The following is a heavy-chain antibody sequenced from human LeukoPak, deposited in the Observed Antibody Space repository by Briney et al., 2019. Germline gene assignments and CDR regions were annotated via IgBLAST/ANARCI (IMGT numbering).Heavy chain of an antibody. J-gene: IGHJ3*02. CDR3: ARVLRGSDSAFDM. CDR1: GFTFSNYW. Sequence: GGSLRLSCAASGFTFSNYWISWVRQAPGKGLEWVANIKRDGSEKYYVDSVKGRFTISRDNAKNSLYLQMDSLRAEDTAVYYCARVLRGSDSAFDMWGRGTMVTVSS. CDR2: IKRDGSEK. V-gene: IGHV3-7*04. D-gene: IGHD1-26*01.